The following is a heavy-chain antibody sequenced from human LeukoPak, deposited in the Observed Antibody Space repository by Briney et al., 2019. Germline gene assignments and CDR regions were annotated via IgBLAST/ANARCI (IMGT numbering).Heavy chain of an antibody. CDR1: GGSFSGYY. V-gene: IGHV4-34*01. D-gene: IGHD2-15*01. Sequence: PSETLSLTCAVYGGSFSGYYWSWIRQPPGKGLEWIGEINHSGSTNYNPSLKSRVTISVDTSKNQFSLKLSSVTAADTAVYYCARAAGRVVVVAATRWFDPWGQGTLVTVSS. CDR3: ARAAGRVVVVAATRWFDP. CDR2: INHSGST. J-gene: IGHJ5*02.